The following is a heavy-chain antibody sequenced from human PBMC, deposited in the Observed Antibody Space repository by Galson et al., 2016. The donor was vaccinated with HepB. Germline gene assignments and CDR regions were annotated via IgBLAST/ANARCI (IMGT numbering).Heavy chain of an antibody. CDR3: ARGDIVGAIFDY. CDR1: GFSFSIYA. CDR2: INGAGGNT. V-gene: IGHV3-23*01. J-gene: IGHJ4*02. D-gene: IGHD1-26*01. Sequence: SLRLSCAASGFSFSIYAMSWARQAPGKGLEWVAAINGAGGNTFYADSVRGRFTVSRDNSKNTLYLQMNSLGAEDTAVYYCARGDIVGAIFDYWGQGTLVTVSS.